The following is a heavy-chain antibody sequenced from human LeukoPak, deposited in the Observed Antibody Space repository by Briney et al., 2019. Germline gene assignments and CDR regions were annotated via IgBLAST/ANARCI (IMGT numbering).Heavy chain of an antibody. V-gene: IGHV3-7*01. CDR2: IKQDGSEK. D-gene: IGHD4-17*01. CDR1: GFTFSSYW. CDR3: ARGPGETYHDY. Sequence: PGGSLRLSCAASGFTFSSYWMSWVRQAPGRGLEWEANIKQDGSEKYYVDSVKGRFTISRDNSKNTLYLQMNSLRAEDTAVYYCARGPGETYHDYWGQGTLVTVSS. J-gene: IGHJ4*02.